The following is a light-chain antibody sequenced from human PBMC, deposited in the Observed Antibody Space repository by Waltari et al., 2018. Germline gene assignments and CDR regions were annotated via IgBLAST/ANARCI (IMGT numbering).Light chain of an antibody. V-gene: IGLV2-14*01. CDR1: SSDLGGYNY. CDR2: EVS. J-gene: IGLJ1*01. Sequence: QSALTQPASVSGSPGQSITISCTGTSSDLGGYNYVSWYQQHPGKAPKLMIYEVSNRPSGVSNRFSGSKSGDTAPLTISGLQAEDEADYYCSSYTSSSTYVFGTGTKVTVL. CDR3: SSYTSSSTYV.